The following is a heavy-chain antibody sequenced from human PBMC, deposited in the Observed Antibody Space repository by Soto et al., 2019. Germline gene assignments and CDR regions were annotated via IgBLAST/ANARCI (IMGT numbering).Heavy chain of an antibody. Sequence: ASVKVSCKVSGYTLTELSMHWVRQAPGKGLEWMGGFDPEDGETIYAQKFQGRVTMTEDTSTDTAYMELSSLRSEDTAVYYCATVPSYSSSYDYWGQGTLVTVSS. CDR3: ATVPSYSSSYDY. D-gene: IGHD6-13*01. CDR2: FDPEDGET. V-gene: IGHV1-24*01. CDR1: GYTLTELS. J-gene: IGHJ4*02.